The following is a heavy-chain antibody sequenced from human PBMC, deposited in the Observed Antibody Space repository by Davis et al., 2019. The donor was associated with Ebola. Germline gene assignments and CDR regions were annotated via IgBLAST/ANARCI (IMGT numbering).Heavy chain of an antibody. CDR1: GYSFTSYW. CDR3: ARRVVVATLAFDI. Sequence: GESLKISCKGSGYSFTSYWIGWVCQMPGKGLEWMGIIYPGDSDTRCSPSFQGQVTISADKSISTAYLQWSSLKASDTAMYYCARRVVVATLAFDIWGQGTMVTVSS. CDR2: IYPGDSDT. V-gene: IGHV5-51*01. J-gene: IGHJ3*02. D-gene: IGHD2-15*01.